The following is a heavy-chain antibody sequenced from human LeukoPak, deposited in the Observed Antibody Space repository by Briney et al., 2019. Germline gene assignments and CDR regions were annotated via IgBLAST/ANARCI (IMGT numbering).Heavy chain of an antibody. CDR3: AYGVRELLDY. V-gene: IGHV4-38-2*02. J-gene: IGHJ4*02. CDR1: GYSISSGYY. Sequence: PSETLSLTCTVSGYSISSGYYWGWIRQPPGKGPEWIGSIYHSGSTYYNPSLKSRVTISVDTSKNQFSLKLSSVTAADTAVYYCAYGVRELLDYWGQGTLVTVSS. CDR2: IYHSGST. D-gene: IGHD5-24*01.